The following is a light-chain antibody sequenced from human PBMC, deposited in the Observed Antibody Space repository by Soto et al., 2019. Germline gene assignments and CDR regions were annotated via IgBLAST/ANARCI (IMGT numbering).Light chain of an antibody. J-gene: IGKJ5*01. Sequence: DIGLRQSASTLAAALRDRVTITCRASQSISSWLAWYQQKPGKAPKLLIYKASSLESGVPSRFSGSGSGTEVTLPISSLQPDDSETYYCQQYNSYSITFGQGTRVEIK. V-gene: IGKV1-5*03. CDR1: QSISSW. CDR3: QQYNSYSIT. CDR2: KAS.